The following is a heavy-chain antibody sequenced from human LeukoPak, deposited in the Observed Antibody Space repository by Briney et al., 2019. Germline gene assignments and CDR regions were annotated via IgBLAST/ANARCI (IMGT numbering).Heavy chain of an antibody. CDR1: GGTFSSYA. V-gene: IGHV1-69*13. J-gene: IGHJ4*02. CDR3: AKEYSSRLWGWSRAYASDY. CDR2: IIPIFGTA. Sequence: GASVKVSCKASGGTFSSYAISWVRQAPGQGLEWMGGIIPIFGTANYAQKFQGRVTITADESTSTAYMELSSLRTEDTAVYYCAKEYSSRLWGWSRAYASDYWGQGTLVTVSS. D-gene: IGHD3-3*01.